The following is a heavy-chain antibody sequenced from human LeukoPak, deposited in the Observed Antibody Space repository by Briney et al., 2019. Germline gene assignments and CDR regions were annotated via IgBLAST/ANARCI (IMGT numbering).Heavy chain of an antibody. CDR2: IWYDGSNK. CDR3: ARGRGSPPGGYFDY. Sequence: GRSLRLSCAASGFTFSSYGMHWVRQAPGKGLEWVAVIWYDGSNKSVRGRFTISRDNSKNTLYLQMNSLRAEDTAVYYCARGRGSPPGGYFDYWGQGTLVTVSS. J-gene: IGHJ4*02. V-gene: IGHV3-33*01. D-gene: IGHD1-26*01. CDR1: GFTFSSYG.